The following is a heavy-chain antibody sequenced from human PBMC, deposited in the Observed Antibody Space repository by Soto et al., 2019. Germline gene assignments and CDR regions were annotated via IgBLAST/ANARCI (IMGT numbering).Heavy chain of an antibody. CDR2: IDWDDDK. CDR1: GFSLSTSGMC. V-gene: IGHV2-70*01. CDR3: ARSSTASDYFDY. D-gene: IGHD4-17*01. J-gene: IGHJ4*02. Sequence: SGPTLVNPTQTLTLTCTFSGFSLSTSGMCVSWIRQPPGKALEWLALIDWDDDKYYSTSLKTRLTISKDTSKNQVVLTTTNMDPVDTATYYCARSSTASDYFDYWGQGTLVTVSS.